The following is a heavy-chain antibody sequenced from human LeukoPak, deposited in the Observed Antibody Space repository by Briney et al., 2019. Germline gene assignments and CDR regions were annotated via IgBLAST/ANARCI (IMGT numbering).Heavy chain of an antibody. CDR1: GGTFSSYA. D-gene: IGHD3-22*01. Sequence: SVKVSCKASGGTFSSYAISWVRQAPGQGLEWMGGIIPIFGTTNYAQKFQGRVTITADESTSTAYMELSSLRSDDTAVYYCARGFRQYDSSGYPLSYWGQGTLVTVSS. CDR3: ARGFRQYDSSGYPLSY. CDR2: IIPIFGTT. J-gene: IGHJ4*02. V-gene: IGHV1-69*13.